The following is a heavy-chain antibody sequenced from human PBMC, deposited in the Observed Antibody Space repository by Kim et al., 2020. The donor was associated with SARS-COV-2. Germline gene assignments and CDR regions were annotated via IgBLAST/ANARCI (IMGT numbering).Heavy chain of an antibody. D-gene: IGHD1-26*01. CDR2: TYYRSKWYN. CDR1: GDSVSSNSAA. J-gene: IGHJ4*02. CDR3: ARDQGVGATLARVYFDY. Sequence: SQTLSLTCAISGDSVSSNSAAWNWIRQSPSRGLEWLGRTYYRSKWYNDYAVSVKSRITINPDTSKNQFSLQLNSVTPEDTAVYYCARDQGVGATLARVYFDYWGQGTLVTVSS. V-gene: IGHV6-1*01.